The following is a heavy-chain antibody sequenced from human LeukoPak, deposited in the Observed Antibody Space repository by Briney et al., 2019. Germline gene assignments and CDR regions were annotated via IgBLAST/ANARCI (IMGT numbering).Heavy chain of an antibody. CDR1: GGSISSYY. Sequence: SETLSLTCIVSGGSISSYYWSWIRQPPGKGLEWIGYIYYSGSANYNPSHKSRVTISVDTSKNQFSLKLSSVTAADTAVYYCARDEADNWYFDLWGRGTLVTVSS. CDR3: ARDEADNWYFDL. CDR2: IYYSGSA. V-gene: IGHV4-59*01. D-gene: IGHD6-19*01. J-gene: IGHJ2*01.